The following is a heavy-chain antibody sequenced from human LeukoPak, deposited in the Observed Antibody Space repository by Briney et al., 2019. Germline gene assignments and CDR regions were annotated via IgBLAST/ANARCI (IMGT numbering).Heavy chain of an antibody. CDR2: ISGSGGSP. Sequence: PGGSLRLSCAASGFTFSNHAMNWVRQAPGKGLEWVSTISGSGGSPYYADSVKGRFTISRDNSKNTVYLQMNSLRAKDTAVYYCAKRSPFYFDYWGQGTLVTVSS. J-gene: IGHJ4*02. CDR1: GFTFSNHA. D-gene: IGHD1-26*01. CDR3: AKRSPFYFDY. V-gene: IGHV3-23*01.